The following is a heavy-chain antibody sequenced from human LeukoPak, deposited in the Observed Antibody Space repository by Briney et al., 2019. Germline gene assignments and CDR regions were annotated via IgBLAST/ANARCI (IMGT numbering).Heavy chain of an antibody. Sequence: ASVKVSCKASGYTFTSYSISWVRQAPGQGLEWMGRISGYNGDTNYAEKVQGRVTMTTDTSTGTAYMEVRSLRSDDTAVYYCARERRGQTWNHGIDVWGQGTTVTVSS. D-gene: IGHD1-1*01. CDR2: ISGYNGDT. CDR1: GYTFTSYS. CDR3: ARERRGQTWNHGIDV. V-gene: IGHV1-18*01. J-gene: IGHJ6*02.